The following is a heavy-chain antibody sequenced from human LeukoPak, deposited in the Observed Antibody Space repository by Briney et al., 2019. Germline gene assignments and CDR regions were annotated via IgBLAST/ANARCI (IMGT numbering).Heavy chain of an antibody. CDR2: INAGNGNT. CDR1: GYTFTSYA. Sequence: ASVKVSRKASGYTFTSYAMHWVRQAPGQRLERMGWINAGNGNTKYSQEFQGRVTITRDTSASTDYMELSSLRSEDMAVYYCARARYETRIWPKSRYDYYHYMDVWGKGTTVTVSS. CDR3: ARARYETRIWPKSRYDYYHYMDV. V-gene: IGHV1-3*03. J-gene: IGHJ6*03. D-gene: IGHD3-3*01.